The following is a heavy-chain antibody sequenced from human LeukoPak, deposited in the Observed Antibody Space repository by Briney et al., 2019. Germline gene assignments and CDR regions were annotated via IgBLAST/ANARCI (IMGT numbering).Heavy chain of an antibody. CDR2: IYSSGST. CDR3: ARENTYYDILTGSPRVHSWFDP. J-gene: IGHJ5*02. D-gene: IGHD3-9*01. Sequence: SETLSLTCSVSGGSISSYYWSWLRQPAGKGLEWIGRIYSSGSTNYNPSLKSRVTISVDTSKNQFSLKLSSVTAADTAVYYCARENTYYDILTGSPRVHSWFDPWGQGTLVTVSS. CDR1: GGSISSYY. V-gene: IGHV4-4*07.